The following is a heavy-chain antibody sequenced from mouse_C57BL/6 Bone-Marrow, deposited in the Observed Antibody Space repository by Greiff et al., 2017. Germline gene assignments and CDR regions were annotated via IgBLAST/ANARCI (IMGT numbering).Heavy chain of an antibody. CDR2: ISNGGGST. Sequence: DVMLVESGGGLVQPGGSLKLSCAASGFTFSDYYMYWVRQTPEKRLEWVAYISNGGGSTYYPDTVKGRFTISRDNAKNTLYLQMSRLKSEDTAMYYCARHGYSNYVGWYFDVWGTGTTVTVSS. J-gene: IGHJ1*03. CDR1: GFTFSDYY. V-gene: IGHV5-12*01. CDR3: ARHGYSNYVGWYFDV. D-gene: IGHD2-5*01.